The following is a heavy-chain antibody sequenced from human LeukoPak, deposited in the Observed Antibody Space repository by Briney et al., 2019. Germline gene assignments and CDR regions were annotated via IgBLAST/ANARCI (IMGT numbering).Heavy chain of an antibody. J-gene: IGHJ5*02. Sequence: GGSLRLSCAASGFTFSSYAMHWVRQAPGKGLEYVSAISSNGGSTYYANSVKGRFTISRDNSKNTLYLQMNSLRAENTAVYYCARDLYCSSTSCISWGQGTLVTVSS. CDR3: ARDLYCSSTSCIS. CDR2: ISSNGGST. CDR1: GFTFSSYA. V-gene: IGHV3-64*01. D-gene: IGHD2-2*01.